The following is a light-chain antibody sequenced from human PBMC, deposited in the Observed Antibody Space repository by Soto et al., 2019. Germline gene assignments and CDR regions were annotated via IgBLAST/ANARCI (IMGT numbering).Light chain of an antibody. V-gene: IGKV1-39*01. CDR2: AAS. CDR3: QQSYSTRWT. J-gene: IGKJ1*01. Sequence: DIQMTQSPSSLSASVGDRVTITCRASPSISSYLNWYQQKPGKAPKLLIYAASSLQSGVPSRFSGSGSVTDFTLTISSLQPEDFATYYCQQSYSTRWTFGQGTKVEIK. CDR1: PSISSY.